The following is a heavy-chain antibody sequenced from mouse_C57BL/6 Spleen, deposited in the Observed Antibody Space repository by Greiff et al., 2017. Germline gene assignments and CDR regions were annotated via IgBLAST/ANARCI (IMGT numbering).Heavy chain of an antibody. CDR1: GYTFTSYG. Sequence: QVQLQQPGAELVMPGASVKLSCKASGYTFTSYGMHWVKQRPGHGLEWIGEIDPSDSYTNYNEKFKSKATLTVDKSSSTAYMQLSSLTSEDSAIYFCARSSFTMYYFDYWGQGTTLTVSS. CDR3: ARSSFTMYYFDY. D-gene: IGHD1-1*02. J-gene: IGHJ2*01. CDR2: IDPSDSYT. V-gene: IGHV1-69*01.